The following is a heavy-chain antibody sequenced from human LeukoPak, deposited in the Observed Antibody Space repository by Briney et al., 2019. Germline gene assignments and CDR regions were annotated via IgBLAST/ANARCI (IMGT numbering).Heavy chain of an antibody. J-gene: IGHJ3*01. V-gene: IGHV1-18*01. CDR3: ARDVFEGFGERVVDAFDL. Sequence: ASVKVSCKASGYTFINYNIAWVRQAPGQGLEWMGWISAYNDDTNYGQKVQGRVAMTTDTSTRTAYMELRGLRSDDTAVYYCARDVFEGFGERVVDAFDLWGQGTMVTVSS. CDR2: ISAYNDDT. CDR1: GYTFINYN. D-gene: IGHD3-10*01.